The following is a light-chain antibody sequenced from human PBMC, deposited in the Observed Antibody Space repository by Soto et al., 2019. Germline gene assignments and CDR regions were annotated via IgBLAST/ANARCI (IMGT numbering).Light chain of an antibody. CDR3: QQYNSWPPLT. CDR1: RSVNQY. J-gene: IGKJ4*01. CDR2: DAS. V-gene: IGKV3-15*01. Sequence: EVVMTQSPATLSVSPGERATLSCRASRSVNQYLAGYQQRPGQAPRLLIYDASTRAAGVAARFSGSGSGTDFTLTISSLQSEDVAVYYCQQYNSWPPLTFGGGTKVEI.